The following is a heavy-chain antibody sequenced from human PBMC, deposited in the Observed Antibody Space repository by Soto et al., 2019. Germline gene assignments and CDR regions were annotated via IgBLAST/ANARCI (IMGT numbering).Heavy chain of an antibody. V-gene: IGHV1-18*01. CDR1: GYTFTSYG. CDR2: ISAYNGNT. J-gene: IGHJ4*02. D-gene: IGHD3-3*01. CDR3: ARDGGITIFGVVTPAVAY. Sequence: QVQLVQSGAEVKKPGASVKVSCKASGYTFTSYGISWVRQAPGQGLEWMGWISAYNGNTNYAQKLQGRVTMTTDTSPSTAHMELRSLRSDATAVYYCARDGGITIFGVVTPAVAYWGQGTLVTVSS.